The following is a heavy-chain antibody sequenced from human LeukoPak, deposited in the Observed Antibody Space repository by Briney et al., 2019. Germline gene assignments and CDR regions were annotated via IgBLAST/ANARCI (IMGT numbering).Heavy chain of an antibody. D-gene: IGHD1-26*01. V-gene: IGHV3-30*18. CDR2: ISYDSFNE. Sequence: GGSLRLSCLASGFTFNKYGMHWVRQTPCKELEWLAAISYDSFNEDYRDSVKGRLTISRDNSKNTVDLQMDSLRPEDTAVYFCVKGKWEDNHYYYGLDVWGQGTTVSVAS. J-gene: IGHJ6*02. CDR3: VKGKWEDNHYYYGLDV. CDR1: GFTFNKYG.